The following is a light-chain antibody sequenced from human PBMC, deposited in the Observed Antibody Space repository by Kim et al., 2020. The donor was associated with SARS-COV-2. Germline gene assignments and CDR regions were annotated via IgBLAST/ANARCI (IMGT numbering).Light chain of an antibody. Sequence: PASISCRSSQSLLQSTGYDYLDWYLQQPGQSPPLLIYLGSNRASGVPDRFSGSGSRADLTLKISRVGAEDVGVYYCMQALQTPLTFGQGTKVDIK. J-gene: IGKJ1*01. CDR1: QSLLQSTGYDY. V-gene: IGKV2-28*01. CDR2: LGS. CDR3: MQALQTPLT.